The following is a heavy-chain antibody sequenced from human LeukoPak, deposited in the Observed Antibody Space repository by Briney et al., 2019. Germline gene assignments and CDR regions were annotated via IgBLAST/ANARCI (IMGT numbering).Heavy chain of an antibody. Sequence: GGSLRLSCAVSGFTSSSYWMSWVRQAPGKGLEGVANIKQDGSEKYYVDSVKGRFTISRDNAKTSLYLQMNSLRAEDTAVYYCARAPYCIGGSCRFDYWGQGTLVTVSS. CDR1: GFTSSSYW. J-gene: IGHJ4*02. V-gene: IGHV3-7*03. CDR2: IKQDGSEK. CDR3: ARAPYCIGGSCRFDY. D-gene: IGHD2-15*01.